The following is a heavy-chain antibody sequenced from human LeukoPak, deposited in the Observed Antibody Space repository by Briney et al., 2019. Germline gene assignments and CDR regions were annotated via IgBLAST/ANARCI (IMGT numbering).Heavy chain of an antibody. D-gene: IGHD6-19*01. V-gene: IGHV4-59*01. Sequence: SETLSLTCTVSGGSISNYYWSWFRQPPGKGLEWIGYIYYSGSTNYNPSLKSRVTISVGTSKNQFSLKLSSVTAADTAVYYCARDRIAVAGDLDYWGQGTLVTVSS. CDR3: ARDRIAVAGDLDY. J-gene: IGHJ4*02. CDR2: IYYSGST. CDR1: GGSISNYY.